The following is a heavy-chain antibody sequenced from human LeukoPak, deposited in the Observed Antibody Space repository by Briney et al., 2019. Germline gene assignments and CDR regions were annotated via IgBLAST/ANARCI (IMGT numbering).Heavy chain of an antibody. D-gene: IGHD2-2*02. CDR1: GFTFSSYW. J-gene: IGHJ4*02. V-gene: IGHV3-74*01. CDR3: AREYTVPDYFDS. Sequence: GGSLRLSCAASGFTFSSYWMYWVRQVPGKGLVWVSRINSDGSSTNYADSVKGRFTISRDNAKNTLYLQMNSLRAEDTAVHYCAREYTVPDYFDSWGQGAMVTVSS. CDR2: INSDGSST.